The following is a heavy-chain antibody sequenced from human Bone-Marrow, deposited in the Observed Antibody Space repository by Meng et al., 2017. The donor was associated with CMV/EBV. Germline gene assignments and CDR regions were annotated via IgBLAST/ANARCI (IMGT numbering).Heavy chain of an antibody. CDR1: GYTFTSYG. CDR2: ISAYNGNT. J-gene: IGHJ6*02. D-gene: IGHD2-2*01. CDR3: ARVDIVVVPAALGGYYYYGMDV. Sequence: ASVKVSCKASGYTFTSYGISWVRQAPGQGLEWMGWISAYNGNTNYAQKLQGSVTMTTDTSTSTAYMELRSLRSDDTAVYYCARVDIVVVPAALGGYYYYGMDVWGQGTTVTVSS. V-gene: IGHV1-18*01.